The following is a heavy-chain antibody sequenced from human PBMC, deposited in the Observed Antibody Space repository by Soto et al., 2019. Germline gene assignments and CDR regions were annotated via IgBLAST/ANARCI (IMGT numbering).Heavy chain of an antibody. J-gene: IGHJ3*02. Sequence: QVQLVESGGGVVQPGRSLRLSCAASGFTFSSYGMHWVRQAPGKGLEWVAVIWYDGSNKYYADSVKGRFTISRDNSKNTLYLQMNSLRAEDTAVYYCARDYRGSYYVPDAFDIWGQGTMVTVSS. D-gene: IGHD1-26*01. CDR2: IWYDGSNK. CDR3: ARDYRGSYYVPDAFDI. CDR1: GFTFSSYG. V-gene: IGHV3-33*01.